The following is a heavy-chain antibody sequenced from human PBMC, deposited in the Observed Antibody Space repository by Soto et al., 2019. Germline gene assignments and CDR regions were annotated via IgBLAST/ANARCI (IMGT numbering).Heavy chain of an antibody. CDR1: GFTFSSYA. V-gene: IGHV3-30-3*01. CDR3: ARDYKPWMKGYCSGGSCELDY. D-gene: IGHD2-15*01. CDR2: ISYDGSNK. J-gene: IGHJ4*02. Sequence: PGGSLRLSCAASGFTFSSYAMHWVRQAPGKGLEWVAVISYDGSNKYYADSVKGRFTISRDNSKNTLYLQMNSLRAEDTAVYYCARDYKPWMKGYCSGGSCELDYWGQGTLVTVSS.